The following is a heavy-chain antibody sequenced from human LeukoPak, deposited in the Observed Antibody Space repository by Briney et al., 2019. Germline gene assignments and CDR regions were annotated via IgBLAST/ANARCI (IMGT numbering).Heavy chain of an antibody. Sequence: GGSLRLSCAASGFTFSSYSMNWVRQAPGKGLEWVSSINSRSSYIYYADSVKGRFTISRDNAKNSLYLQMNSLRAEDTAVYYCARDRYDFWSGYYSAANHYYYYMDVWGKGTTVTVSS. V-gene: IGHV3-21*01. CDR3: ARDRYDFWSGYYSAANHYYYYMDV. CDR1: GFTFSSYS. CDR2: INSRSSYI. J-gene: IGHJ6*03. D-gene: IGHD3-3*01.